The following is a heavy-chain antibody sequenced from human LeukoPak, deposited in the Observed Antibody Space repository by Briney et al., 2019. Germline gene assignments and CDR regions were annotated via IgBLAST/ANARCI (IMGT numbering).Heavy chain of an antibody. V-gene: IGHV3-30*18. CDR1: GFTFSSYG. CDR2: ISHDVYHK. Sequence: GGSLRVSCAASGFTFSSYGMHWVRQAPGKGLEWVAVISHDVYHKFHADSVKGRFTISRDNSKNTLFLQMNSLRAEDTAVYYCVKEIVDFSGFDYWGEGTLVTVSS. CDR3: VKEIVDFSGFDY. J-gene: IGHJ4*02. D-gene: IGHD3-10*01.